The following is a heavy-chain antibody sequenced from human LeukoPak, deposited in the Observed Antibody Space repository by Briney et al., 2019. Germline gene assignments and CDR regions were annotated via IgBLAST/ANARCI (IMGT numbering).Heavy chain of an antibody. V-gene: IGHV1-46*01. CDR3: ARTCPLLYCSSSFFDP. J-gene: IGHJ5*02. D-gene: IGHD2-2*01. CDR1: GYTLTSYY. Sequence: GASVEVSCKASGYTLTSYYLHWVRQAPGQGLEWMAIINPSGGSTSHAQKFQGRVTMTRDTSASTVYMELSSLRSEDTAVYYCARTCPLLYCSSSFFDPWGRGTLVTVSS. CDR2: INPSGGST.